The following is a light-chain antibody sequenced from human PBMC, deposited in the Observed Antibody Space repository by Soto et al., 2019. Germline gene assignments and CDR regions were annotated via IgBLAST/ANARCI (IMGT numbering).Light chain of an antibody. CDR3: QQYTGYFPT. CDR1: QSISSW. J-gene: IGKJ1*01. Sequence: DIQMTQSPSTLSASVGDRSTITCLASQSISSWLAWYQQKPGKAPKLLIYKASSLESGVPSTFSGSGSGTEFTLTISSLQPDDFATYYCQQYTGYFPTFGQGTKVDIK. V-gene: IGKV1-5*03. CDR2: KAS.